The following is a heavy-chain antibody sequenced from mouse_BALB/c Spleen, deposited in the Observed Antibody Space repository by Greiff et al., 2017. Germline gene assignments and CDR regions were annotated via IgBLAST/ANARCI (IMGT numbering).Heavy chain of an antibody. CDR3: ARYPDYDYYYYAMDY. CDR1: GYSITSDYA. J-gene: IGHJ4*01. V-gene: IGHV3-2*02. CDR2: ISYSGST. D-gene: IGHD2-4*01. Sequence: EVKLVESGPGLVKPSQSLSLTCTVTGYSITSDYAWNWIRQFPGNKLEWMGYISYSGSTSYNPSLKSRISITRDTSKNQFFLQLNSVTTEDTATYYCARYPDYDYYYYAMDYWGQGTSVTVSS.